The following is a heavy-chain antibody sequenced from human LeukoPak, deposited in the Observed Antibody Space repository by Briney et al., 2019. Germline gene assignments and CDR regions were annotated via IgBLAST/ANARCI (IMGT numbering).Heavy chain of an antibody. CDR1: EPRFTSYA. V-gene: IGHV1-69*06. Sequence: SVKVCCTASEPRFTSYAISSLRRATGQRGGGMGGIIPIFGTANYAQKFQGRVTITADKSTSTAYMEVRSLRSEDAAVYYCARGELPPHYFDSWGQGTLVTVAS. J-gene: IGHJ4*02. D-gene: IGHD4-23*01. CDR3: ARGELPPHYFDS. CDR2: IIPIFGTA.